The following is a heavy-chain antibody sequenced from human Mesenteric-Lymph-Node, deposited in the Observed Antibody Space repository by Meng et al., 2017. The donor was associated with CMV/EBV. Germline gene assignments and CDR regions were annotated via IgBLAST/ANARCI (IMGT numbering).Heavy chain of an antibody. Sequence: GGSLRPSCAVPGFTFSDCGVHWVRQAPGKGLEWVSYISSSGTTICYADSVKGRCTTSRDNAKNSLYLQMNSLRAEDTGVYYCALIAARPEDYYYSYGLDVWGQGTTVTVSS. D-gene: IGHD6-6*01. J-gene: IGHJ6*02. V-gene: IGHV3-48*04. CDR3: ALIAARPEDYYYSYGLDV. CDR2: ISSSGTTI. CDR1: GFTFSDCG.